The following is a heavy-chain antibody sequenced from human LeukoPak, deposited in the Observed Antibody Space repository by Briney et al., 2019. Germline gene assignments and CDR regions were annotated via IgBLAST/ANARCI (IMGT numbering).Heavy chain of an antibody. V-gene: IGHV4-59*02. CDR1: GGSVSDYY. Sequence: SETLSLTCTISGGSVSDYYWSWIRQSPGKGLEWIGYIYHTGSTSYSPSLKSRVTISADTSQNQFSLNLSSVTAADTAVYYCASRKLGNDYWGQGTLVTVSS. CDR2: IYHTGST. D-gene: IGHD7-27*01. CDR3: ASRKLGNDY. J-gene: IGHJ4*02.